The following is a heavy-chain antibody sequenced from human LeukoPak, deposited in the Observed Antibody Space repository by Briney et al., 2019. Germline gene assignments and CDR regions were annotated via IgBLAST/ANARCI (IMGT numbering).Heavy chain of an antibody. CDR2: IDSDGSST. Sequence: GGSLRLSCAASGFTFSSYWMHWVRQARGKGLVWVSRIDSDGSSTSYADSVKGRFTISRDNAKNTLYLQMNSLRAEDTAVYYCASWGSSSSFDYWGQGTLVTVSS. D-gene: IGHD6-6*01. V-gene: IGHV3-74*01. CDR1: GFTFSSYW. J-gene: IGHJ4*02. CDR3: ASWGSSSSFDY.